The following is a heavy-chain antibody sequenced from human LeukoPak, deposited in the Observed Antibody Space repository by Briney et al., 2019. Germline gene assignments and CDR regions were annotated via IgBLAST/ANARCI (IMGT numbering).Heavy chain of an antibody. CDR2: ISGNGGNT. CDR1: GFTFSSYA. D-gene: IGHD6-6*01. V-gene: IGHV3-64D*09. CDR3: VITSATGPLDY. J-gene: IGHJ4*02. Sequence: GGSLRLSCSASGFTFSSYAMHWVRQAPGKGLEYVSAISGNGGNTYYADSLKGRFTISRDNSKNTLYLQMSSLRVEDTAVYYCVITSATGPLDYWGQGTLVTVSS.